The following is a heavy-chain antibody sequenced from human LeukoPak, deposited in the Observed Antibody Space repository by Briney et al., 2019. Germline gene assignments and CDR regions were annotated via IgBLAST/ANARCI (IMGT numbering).Heavy chain of an antibody. CDR1: GGTFSSYA. J-gene: IGHJ4*02. CDR2: IIPILGIA. Sequence: ASVKVSCKASGGTFSSYAISWVRQAPGQGLEWMGKIIPILGIANYAQKFQGRVTITADKSTSTAYMELSSLRSEDTAVYYCARVGASLVPGGYFDYWGQGTLVTVSS. V-gene: IGHV1-69*04. CDR3: ARVGASLVPGGYFDY. D-gene: IGHD6-13*01.